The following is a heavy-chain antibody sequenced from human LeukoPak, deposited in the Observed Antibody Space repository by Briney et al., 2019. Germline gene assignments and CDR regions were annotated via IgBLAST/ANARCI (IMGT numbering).Heavy chain of an antibody. V-gene: IGHV3-23*01. CDR1: GFTFSSYA. J-gene: IGHJ4*02. Sequence: GGSLRLSCAASGFTFSSYAMSWVRQAPGKGLEWVSAISGSGGSTYYADSVKGRFTISRDNSKNTLYLQMNSLRAEDTAVYYCAKDPGYSSGGSCYPYFDYWGQGTLVTVSS. CDR3: AKDPGYSSGGSCYPYFDY. D-gene: IGHD2-15*01. CDR2: ISGSGGST.